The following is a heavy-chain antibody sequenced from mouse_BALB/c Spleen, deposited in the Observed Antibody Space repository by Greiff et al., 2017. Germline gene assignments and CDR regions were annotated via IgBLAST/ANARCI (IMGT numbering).Heavy chain of an antibody. D-gene: IGHD2-3*01. CDR3: ALFYDGYLAMDD. Sequence: EMQLQQSGAELVKPGASVKLSCTASGFNIKDTYMHWVKQRPEQGLEWIGRIDPANGNTKYDPKFQGKATITADTSSNTAYLQLSSLTSEDTAVYYCALFYDGYLAMDDWGQGTSVTVSS. CDR1: GFNIKDTY. J-gene: IGHJ4*01. CDR2: IDPANGNT. V-gene: IGHV14-3*02.